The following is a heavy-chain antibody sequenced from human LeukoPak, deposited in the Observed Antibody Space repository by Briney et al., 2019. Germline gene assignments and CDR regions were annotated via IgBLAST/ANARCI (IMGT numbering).Heavy chain of an antibody. CDR1: GFTFTSSA. J-gene: IGHJ5*02. V-gene: IGHV1-58*02. CDR2: IVVGSGNT. Sequence: GASVKVSCKASGFTFTSSAMQWVRQARGQRLEWIGWIVVGSGNTNYAQKFQERVTITSDMSTSTAYMELSSLRSEDTAVYYCAAVADFWSGYRNWFDPWGQGTLVTVSS. D-gene: IGHD3-3*01. CDR3: AAVADFWSGYRNWFDP.